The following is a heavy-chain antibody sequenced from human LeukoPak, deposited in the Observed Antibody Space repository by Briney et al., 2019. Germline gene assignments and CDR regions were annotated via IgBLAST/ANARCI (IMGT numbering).Heavy chain of an antibody. CDR1: VGSISSSSYY. Sequence: SETLSLTCTVSVGSISSSSYYWGWIRQPPGKGLEWIGSIYYSGSTYYNPSLKSRVTISVDTSKNQFSLKLSSVTAADTAVYYCANVAATLEYYFDYWGQGTLVTVSS. J-gene: IGHJ4*02. CDR2: IYYSGST. D-gene: IGHD6-19*01. V-gene: IGHV4-39*01. CDR3: ANVAATLEYYFDY.